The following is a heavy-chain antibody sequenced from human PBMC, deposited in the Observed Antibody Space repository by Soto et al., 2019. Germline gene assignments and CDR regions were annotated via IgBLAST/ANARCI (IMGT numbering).Heavy chain of an antibody. J-gene: IGHJ3*01. CDR1: GDSFSSNCVA. CDR2: TYYRSKWYN. V-gene: IGHV6-1*01. D-gene: IGHD2-15*01. CDR3: ARGTYSGFDX. Sequence: SQTLSLTCAISGDSFSSNCVAWNWIRQSPSIGLECLGSTYYRSKWYNYYAVSLKSRITVNPETSKNQFSLQLSSVTPEDTAVYYCARGTYSGFDXWGQGTMVTVS.